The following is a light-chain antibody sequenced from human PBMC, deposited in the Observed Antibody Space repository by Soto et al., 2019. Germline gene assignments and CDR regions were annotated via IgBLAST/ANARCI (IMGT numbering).Light chain of an antibody. V-gene: IGKV3-20*01. CDR2: GAS. Sequence: DILLTQPPGTLSLSPGEIATLSCRTSQSVSSSYLAWYQQKPGQAPRLLIYGASSRATGIPDRFSGSGSGTDFTLTISRLEPEDFAVYYCQQYGSSPRTFGQGTKVE. CDR3: QQYGSSPRT. CDR1: QSVSSSY. J-gene: IGKJ1*01.